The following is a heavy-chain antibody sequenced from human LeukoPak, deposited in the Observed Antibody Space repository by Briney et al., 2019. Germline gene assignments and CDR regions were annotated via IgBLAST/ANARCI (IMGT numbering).Heavy chain of an antibody. V-gene: IGHV3-7*01. CDR3: ARPSLNSGSYFDY. CDR2: IKQDESEK. D-gene: IGHD1-26*01. CDR1: GFTFSSYW. Sequence: GGSLRLSCAASGFTFSSYWMSWVRQAPGKGLEWVANIKQDESEKYYVDSVKGRFTISRDNARNSLYLQMNSLRAEDTAVYYCARPSLNSGSYFDYWGQGILVTVSS. J-gene: IGHJ4*02.